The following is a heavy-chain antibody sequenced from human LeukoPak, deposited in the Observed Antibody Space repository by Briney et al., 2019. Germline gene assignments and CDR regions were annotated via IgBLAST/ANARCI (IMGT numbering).Heavy chain of an antibody. J-gene: IGHJ5*02. V-gene: IGHV3-53*01. CDR2: IYSGGST. CDR3: ARVISGWFDP. CDR1: GFSVSSNY. Sequence: GGSLRLSCAASGFSVSSNYMSWVRQAPGKGLEWVSVIYSGGSTYYADSVKGRFTISRDNAKNSLYLQMNSLRAEDTAVYYCARVISGWFDPWGQGTLVTVSS.